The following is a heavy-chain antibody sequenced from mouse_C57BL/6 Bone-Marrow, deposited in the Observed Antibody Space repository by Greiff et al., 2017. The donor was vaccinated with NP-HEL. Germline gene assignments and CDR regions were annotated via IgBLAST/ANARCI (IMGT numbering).Heavy chain of an antibody. CDR3: ARPFYYGSSYDAMDY. CDR2: IDPSDSEP. CDR1: GYTFTSYW. Sequence: QVQLQQPGAELVRPGSSVKLSCKASGYTFTSYWMHWVRRRPFQALEWIGNIDPSDSEPHYNQKFKDKATLTVDKSSSTAYMQLSSLTSEDSAVYYCARPFYYGSSYDAMDYWGQGTSVTVSS. D-gene: IGHD1-1*01. J-gene: IGHJ4*01. V-gene: IGHV1-52*01.